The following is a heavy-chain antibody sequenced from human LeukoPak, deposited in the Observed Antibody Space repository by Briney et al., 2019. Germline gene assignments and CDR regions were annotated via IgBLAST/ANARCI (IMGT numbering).Heavy chain of an antibody. V-gene: IGHV3-7*01. CDR2: IKQDGSEK. Sequence: GGSLRLSCAASGFTFSRCWMTWVRQAPGKGLEWVANIKQDGSEKDYVDPVKGRFTISRDNAESSLYLQMNSLRAEDTAVYYCAKLGDDYWGQGTLVTVSS. J-gene: IGHJ4*02. CDR3: AKLGDDY. D-gene: IGHD3-10*01. CDR1: GFTFSRCW.